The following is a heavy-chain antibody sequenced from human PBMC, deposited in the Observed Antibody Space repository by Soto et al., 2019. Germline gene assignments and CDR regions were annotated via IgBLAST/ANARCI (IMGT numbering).Heavy chain of an antibody. CDR3: ARASSGWYAFFAI. Sequence: PGGSLRLSCAASGFTFSSYSMNWVRQAPGKGLEWVSSISSSSSYIYYADSVKGRFTISRDNAKNSLYLQMNSLRAEDTAVYYCARASSGWYAFFAIWGQGTMVTVSS. J-gene: IGHJ3*02. D-gene: IGHD6-19*01. CDR1: GFTFSSYS. CDR2: ISSSSSYI. V-gene: IGHV3-21*01.